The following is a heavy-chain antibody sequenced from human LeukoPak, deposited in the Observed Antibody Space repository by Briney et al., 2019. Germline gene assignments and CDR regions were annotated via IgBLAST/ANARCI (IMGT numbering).Heavy chain of an antibody. CDR1: GFTFSSYA. V-gene: IGHV3-23*01. CDR2: ISGSGGST. CDR3: AKGLAANWYNWFDP. D-gene: IGHD6-13*01. Sequence: PGGSLTLSCAASGFTFSSYAMSWVRQAPGKGLEWVSAISGSGGSTYYADSVKGRFTISRDNSKNTLYLQMNSLRAEDTAVYYCAKGLAANWYNWFDPWGQGTLVTVSS. J-gene: IGHJ5*02.